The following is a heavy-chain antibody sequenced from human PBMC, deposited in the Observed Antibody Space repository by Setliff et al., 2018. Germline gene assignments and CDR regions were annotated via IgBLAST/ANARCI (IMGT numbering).Heavy chain of an antibody. D-gene: IGHD4-4*01. J-gene: IGHJ6*03. CDR3: VSNALPHYDYSNYEGLYDYYYYMDV. CDR1: GGSISSGGYY. V-gene: IGHV4-39*07. Sequence: SETLSLTCTVSGGSISSGGYYWSWIRQHPGKGLEWIGSIYYSGSTYYNPSLKSRVTISVDTSKNQFSLKLSSVTAADTAVYYCVSNALPHYDYSNYEGLYDYYYYMDVWGKGTTVTVSS. CDR2: IYYSGST.